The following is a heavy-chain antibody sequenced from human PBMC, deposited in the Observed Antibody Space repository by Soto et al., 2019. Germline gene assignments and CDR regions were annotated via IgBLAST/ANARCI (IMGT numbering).Heavy chain of an antibody. CDR3: ARGWRTTPGAFDI. Sequence: PGGSLRLSCAASGFTFSSYWVSWVRQAPGKGLEWVANIKQDGSEKYYVDSVKGRFTISRDNAKNSLYLQMNSLRAEDTAVYYCARGWRTTPGAFDIWGQGTMVTVS. CDR2: IKQDGSEK. CDR1: GFTFSSYW. J-gene: IGHJ3*02. D-gene: IGHD4-17*01. V-gene: IGHV3-7*03.